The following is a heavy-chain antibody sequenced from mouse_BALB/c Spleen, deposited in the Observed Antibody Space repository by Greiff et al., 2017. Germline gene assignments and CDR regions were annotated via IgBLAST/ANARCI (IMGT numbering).Heavy chain of an antibody. Sequence: QVQLQQPGAELVKPGAPVKLSCKASGYTFTSYWMNWVKQRPGRGLEWIGRIDPSDSETHYNQKFKDKATLTVDKSSSTAYIQLSSLTSEDSAVYYCARGPLPYAMDYWGQGTSVTVSS. CDR3: ARGPLPYAMDY. V-gene: IGHV1-69*02. CDR2: IDPSDSET. J-gene: IGHJ4*01. CDR1: GYTFTSYW. D-gene: IGHD2-10*01.